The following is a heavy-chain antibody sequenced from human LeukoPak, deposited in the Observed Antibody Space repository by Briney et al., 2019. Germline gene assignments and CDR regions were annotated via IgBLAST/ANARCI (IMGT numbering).Heavy chain of an antibody. D-gene: IGHD5-18*01. CDR3: ARAGGGYSYDY. J-gene: IGHJ4*02. CDR1: GFTVSSNY. CDR2: LYNSGST. Sequence: GSLRLSCAASGFTVSSNYMSWIRQAPGKGLEWIGYLYNSGSTNYNPSLKSRVTISADTSKNQISLKLSSVTAADTAVYYCARAGGGYSYDYWGQGTLVTVSS. V-gene: IGHV4-59*02.